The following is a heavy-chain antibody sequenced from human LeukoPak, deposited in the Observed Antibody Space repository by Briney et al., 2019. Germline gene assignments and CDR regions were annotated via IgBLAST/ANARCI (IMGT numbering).Heavy chain of an antibody. CDR2: ISSSSAYI. J-gene: IGHJ4*02. CDR1: GFTFSSYS. CDR3: ARVDYDVSTGYQNYFEF. Sequence: GGSLRLSCAASGFTFSSYSMNWVRQAPGKGLEWVSSISSSSAYINYADSVKGRFTISRDNAKNSLYLQMNSLRAEDTAVYYCARVDYDVSTGYQNYFEFWGQGTLVTVSS. D-gene: IGHD3-9*01. V-gene: IGHV3-21*01.